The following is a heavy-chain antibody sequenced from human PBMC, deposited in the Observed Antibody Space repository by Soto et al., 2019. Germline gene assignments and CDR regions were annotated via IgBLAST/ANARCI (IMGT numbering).Heavy chain of an antibody. CDR3: AKDQVTIFGVVTLDYYYYYGMDV. V-gene: IGHV3-23*01. D-gene: IGHD3-3*01. CDR2: ISGSGGST. CDR1: GFTFSSYA. J-gene: IGHJ6*02. Sequence: GGSLRLSCAASGFTFSSYAMSWVRQAPGKGLEWVSAISGSGGSTYYADSVKGRFTISRDNSKNTLYLQMNSLRAEDTAVYYCAKDQVTIFGVVTLDYYYYYGMDVWGQGTTVTVS.